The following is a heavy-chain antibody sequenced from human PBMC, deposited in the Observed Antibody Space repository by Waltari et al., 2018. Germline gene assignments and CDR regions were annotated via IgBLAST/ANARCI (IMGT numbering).Heavy chain of an antibody. CDR2: VKPDGNDK. Sequence: EVQLVESGGGLVQPGGSLRLSCAASGFTFVSHWMTWVRQSPGKGLEWVANVKPDGNDKYYVDSVKGRFTISRDNAKKSLYLQMNSLRAEDTAVYYCARQGWYFDIWGVAPWSLSPQ. V-gene: IGHV3-7*01. CDR3: ARQGWYFDI. CDR1: GFTFVSHW. J-gene: IGHJ2*01.